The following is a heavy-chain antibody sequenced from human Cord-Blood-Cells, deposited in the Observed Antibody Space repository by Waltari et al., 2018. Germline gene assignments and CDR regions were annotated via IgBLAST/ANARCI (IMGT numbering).Heavy chain of an antibody. V-gene: IGHV4-38-2*01. J-gene: IGHJ2*01. Sequence: QVQLQESGPGLVKPSETLSLTCAVSGYSISSGYYWGRVRQPPGKGLEWIGSIYHSGSTYYNPSLKSRVTISVDTSKNQFSLKLSSVTAADTAVYYCARITWGNYWYFDLWGRGTLVTVSS. D-gene: IGHD7-27*01. CDR3: ARITWGNYWYFDL. CDR2: IYHSGST. CDR1: GYSISSGYY.